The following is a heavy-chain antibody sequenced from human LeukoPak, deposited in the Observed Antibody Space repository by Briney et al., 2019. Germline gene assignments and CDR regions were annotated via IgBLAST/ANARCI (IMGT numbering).Heavy chain of an antibody. Sequence: GGSLRLSCAASGFTFSSYAMHWVRQAPGKGLEWVAVISYDGSNKYYADSVKGRFTISRDNSKNTLYLQMNSLRAEDTAVYYCASSTRARDGFDIWGRGTMVTVSS. V-gene: IGHV3-30-3*01. CDR2: ISYDGSNK. J-gene: IGHJ3*02. CDR1: GFTFSSYA. CDR3: ASSTRARDGFDI.